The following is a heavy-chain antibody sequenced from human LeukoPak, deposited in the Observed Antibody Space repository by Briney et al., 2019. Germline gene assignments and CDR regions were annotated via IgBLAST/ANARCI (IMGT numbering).Heavy chain of an antibody. V-gene: IGHV3-30*18. CDR1: GFTFSSYG. J-gene: IGHJ3*02. D-gene: IGHD2-8*01. CDR3: AKDLGLILYYAFDI. CDR2: ISYDGSNK. Sequence: GGSLRLSCAASGFTFSSYGMHWVRQAPGKGLEWVAVISYDGSNKYYADSVKGRFTTSRDNSKNTLYLQMNSLRAEDTAVYYCAKDLGLILYYAFDIWGQGTMVTVSS.